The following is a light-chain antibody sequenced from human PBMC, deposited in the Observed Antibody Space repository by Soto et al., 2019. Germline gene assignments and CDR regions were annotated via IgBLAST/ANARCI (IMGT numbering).Light chain of an antibody. Sequence: EIVMTQSPATLSVSSGERATLSCRASQSVSSNLAWYQQKPGQAPRLLIYDASARATGIPARFSGSGSGTEFTLTITSLQSEDFAVYYCQQYSNWPPWTFGQGTKVDIK. CDR1: QSVSSN. J-gene: IGKJ1*01. CDR2: DAS. CDR3: QQYSNWPPWT. V-gene: IGKV3-15*01.